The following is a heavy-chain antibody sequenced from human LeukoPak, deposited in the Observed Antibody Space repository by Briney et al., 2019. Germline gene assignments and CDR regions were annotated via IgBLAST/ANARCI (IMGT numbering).Heavy chain of an antibody. CDR2: ISGSSSYI. J-gene: IGHJ4*02. CDR1: GFTFSSYS. V-gene: IGHV3-21*01. CDR3: ARATRSGTSY. Sequence: PGGSLRLSCAAPGFTFSSYSMNWVRQAPGKGREWGSGISGSSSYIYYADSVKGRFTITRDNAKNSLYLQMNSLRGEDAAVYYCARATRSGTSYWGQGTLVTVSS. D-gene: IGHD6-13*01.